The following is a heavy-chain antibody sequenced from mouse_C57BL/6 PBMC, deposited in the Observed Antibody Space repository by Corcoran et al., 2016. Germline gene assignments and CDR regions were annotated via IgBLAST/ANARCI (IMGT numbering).Heavy chain of an antibody. V-gene: IGHV1-81*01. Sequence: QVQLQQSGAELARPGASVKLSCKASGYTFTSYGISWVKQRTGQGLEWIGEIYPRSGNTYYNEKFKGKATLTADKSSSTAYMELRSLTSEDSAVYFCARSGHYSNYFDYWGQGTTLTVSS. D-gene: IGHD2-5*01. J-gene: IGHJ2*01. CDR1: GYTFTSYG. CDR2: IYPRSGNT. CDR3: ARSGHYSNYFDY.